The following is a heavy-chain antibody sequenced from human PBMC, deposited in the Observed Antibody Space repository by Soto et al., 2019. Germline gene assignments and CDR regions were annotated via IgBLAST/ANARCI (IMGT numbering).Heavy chain of an antibody. CDR1: GLNFSIYW. V-gene: IGHV3-74*01. Sequence: PGGSLRLSCAASGLNFSIYWMHWVRQAPGKGLVWVSRINSDGSATYYADSVKGRFTISRDNAKNTLYLQMHSLRAEDTAVYYCVRGGAYGDYRLDYWGQGTPVTVSS. J-gene: IGHJ4*02. CDR2: INSDGSAT. D-gene: IGHD4-17*01. CDR3: VRGGAYGDYRLDY.